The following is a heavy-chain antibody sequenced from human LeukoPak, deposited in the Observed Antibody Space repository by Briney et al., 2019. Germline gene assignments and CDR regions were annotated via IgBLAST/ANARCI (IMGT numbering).Heavy chain of an antibody. Sequence: SETLSLTCNVSGGSISSGDKYWSWIRLPPGKGLEWIGYIYYSGSTYYNPSLKSRLTISVDTSENQFSLHLTSVTAADTAVYFCARVTRWAGLDFWGQGTLVTVSS. D-gene: IGHD2-21*02. CDR1: GGSISSGDKY. CDR2: IYYSGST. V-gene: IGHV4-30-4*01. CDR3: ARVTRWAGLDF. J-gene: IGHJ4*02.